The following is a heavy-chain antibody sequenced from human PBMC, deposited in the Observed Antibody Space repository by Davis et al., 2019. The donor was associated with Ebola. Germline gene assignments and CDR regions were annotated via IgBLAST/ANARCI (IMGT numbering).Heavy chain of an antibody. CDR1: GGSISSYY. CDR2: IYYSGST. CDR3: ARGRIAARLSLFDY. J-gene: IGHJ4*02. Sequence: SETLSLTCTVSGGSISSYYWSWIRQPPGKGLEWIGYIYYSGSTNYNPSLKTRVTISVDTSTNQFSLKLRSVTAADTAVYYCARGRIAARLSLFDYWGQGTLVTVSS. V-gene: IGHV4-59*01. D-gene: IGHD6-6*01.